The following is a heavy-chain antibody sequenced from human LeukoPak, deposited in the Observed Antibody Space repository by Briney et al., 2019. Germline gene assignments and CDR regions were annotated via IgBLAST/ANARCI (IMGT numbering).Heavy chain of an antibody. CDR3: ARDRTARRYSSSWYLPYFDY. CDR2: INPSGGST. J-gene: IGHJ4*02. V-gene: IGHV1-46*01. CDR1: GYTFTSYY. D-gene: IGHD6-13*01. Sequence: ASVKVSCKASGYTFTSYYMHWVRQAPGQGLEWMGIINPSGGSTSYAQKFQGRVTMTRDTSTSTVYMELSSLRSEDTAVYYCARDRTARRYSSSWYLPYFDYWGQGTLVTVSS.